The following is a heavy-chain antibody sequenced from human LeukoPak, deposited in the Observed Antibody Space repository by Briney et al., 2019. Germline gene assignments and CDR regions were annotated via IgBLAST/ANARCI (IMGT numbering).Heavy chain of an antibody. Sequence: PGGSLRLSCAASGFTFRSFGMYWVRQAPGKGLEWVTFIQYDGVNKYYAESVKGRFTISRDNSKNTLSLHMNSQRAEDTAVYYCAKERTFGEVIGYTHFDYWGQGTLVTVSS. CDR1: GFTFRSFG. J-gene: IGHJ4*02. CDR2: IQYDGVNK. D-gene: IGHD3-16*02. V-gene: IGHV3-30*02. CDR3: AKERTFGEVIGYTHFDY.